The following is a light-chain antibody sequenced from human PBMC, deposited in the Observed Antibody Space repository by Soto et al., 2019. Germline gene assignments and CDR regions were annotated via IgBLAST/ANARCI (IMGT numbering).Light chain of an antibody. CDR2: RAS. CDR3: QQYGTSPGT. Sequence: EIVLTQSPGTLSLSPGERATLSCRASQSVRSSNLAWYQHKPGQAPRLLIYRASSRVTGIPDRFSGSGSGTDFTLIISRLEHEDFAVYYCQQYGTSPGTFGQGTKVEIK. V-gene: IGKV3-20*01. CDR1: QSVRSSN. J-gene: IGKJ1*01.